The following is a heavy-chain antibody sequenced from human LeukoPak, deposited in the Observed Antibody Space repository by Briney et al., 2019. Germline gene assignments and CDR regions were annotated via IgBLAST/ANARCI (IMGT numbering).Heavy chain of an antibody. CDR1: GFTFSTYA. CDR3: AKDMGRGWCCFDY. CDR2: FTGGEGIT. V-gene: IGHV3-23*01. Sequence: GGSLRLSCAASGFTFSTYAMSWVRQAPGKGLEWVSTFTGGEGITHYADSVKGRFTISRDNSKNTLYLQMNSLRVEDTAVYYCAKDMGRGWCCFDYWGQGILVTVSS. D-gene: IGHD6-19*01. J-gene: IGHJ4*02.